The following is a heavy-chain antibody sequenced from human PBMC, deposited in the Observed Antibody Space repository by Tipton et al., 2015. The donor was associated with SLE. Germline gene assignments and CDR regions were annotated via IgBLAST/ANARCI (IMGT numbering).Heavy chain of an antibody. CDR2: ISYGGGT. D-gene: IGHD2-21*02. J-gene: IGHJ6*02. V-gene: IGHV4-59*08. Sequence: TLSLTCSVSGGSISSHYWIWIRQPPGKGLQWIGYISYGGGTNYNPSLKSRVTISVDTAKNQFSLKLTSVTAADTAVYYCARGMVTWRGAIIGVDVWGQGTTVNVSS. CDR1: GGSISSHY. CDR3: ARGMVTWRGAIIGVDV.